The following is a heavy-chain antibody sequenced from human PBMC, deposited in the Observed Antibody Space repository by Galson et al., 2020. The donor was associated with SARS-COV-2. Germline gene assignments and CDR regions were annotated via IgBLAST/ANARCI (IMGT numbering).Heavy chain of an antibody. D-gene: IGHD4-17*01. CDR2: TYYRSKWYS. CDR3: ARSPGKTVARTMDV. CDR1: GDSVSSDSAA. J-gene: IGHJ6*02. Sequence: SQTLSLTCDISGDSVSSDSAAWNWIRQSPLRGLEWLGRTYYRSKWYSDYAVSMKSRITITPDTSKNQFSLQLKSVTPEDTALYYCARSPGKTVARTMDVWGQGTSGTVSS. V-gene: IGHV6-1*01.